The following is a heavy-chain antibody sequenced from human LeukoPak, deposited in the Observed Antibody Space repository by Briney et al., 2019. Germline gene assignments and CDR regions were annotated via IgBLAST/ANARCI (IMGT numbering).Heavy chain of an antibody. D-gene: IGHD3-22*01. Sequence: SETLSLTCTVSGGSISSSSYYWGWIRQPPGKGLEWIGSIYYSGSTYYNPSLKSRVTISVDTSKNQFSLRLSSVTAADTAVYYCAIHYYDSSGLEDYWGQGTLVTVSS. V-gene: IGHV4-39*01. CDR2: IYYSGST. CDR1: GGSISSSSYY. J-gene: IGHJ4*02. CDR3: AIHYYDSSGLEDY.